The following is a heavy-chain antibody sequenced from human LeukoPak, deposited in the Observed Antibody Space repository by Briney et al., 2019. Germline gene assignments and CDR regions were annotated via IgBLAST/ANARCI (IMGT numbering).Heavy chain of an antibody. J-gene: IGHJ4*02. CDR1: GFAFSTYW. V-gene: IGHV3-7*01. CDR2: INQDGSVK. Sequence: GGSLRLSCAASGFAFSTYWMDWVRQAPGKGLEWVGNINQDGSVKHYEDSVRGRFTISRDNARNSVYLRMNALRVEDTAVYYCTRDFVFWGQGTLVTVSS. D-gene: IGHD3-3*01. CDR3: TRDFVF.